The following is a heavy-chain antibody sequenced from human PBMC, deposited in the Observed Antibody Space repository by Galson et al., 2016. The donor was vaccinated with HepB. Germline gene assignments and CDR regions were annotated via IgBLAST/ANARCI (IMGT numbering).Heavy chain of an antibody. CDR3: ASQGYCGGDCYKGPGAFDI. V-gene: IGHV3-23*01. CDR2: ISGSGGST. J-gene: IGHJ3*02. D-gene: IGHD2-21*02. Sequence: SLRLSCAASGLTYSSLAMSWVRQAPGKGLEWVSGISGSGGSTYYADSVKGRFTITRDSSLYLQMNSLRVEETAVYYCASQGYCGGDCYKGPGAFDIWGPGTMVTVSS. CDR1: GLTYSSLA.